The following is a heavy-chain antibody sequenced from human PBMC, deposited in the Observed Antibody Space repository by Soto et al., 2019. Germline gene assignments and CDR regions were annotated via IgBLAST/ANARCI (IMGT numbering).Heavy chain of an antibody. CDR1: GYTFTSYA. V-gene: IGHV1-3*01. CDR2: INAGNGNT. J-gene: IGHJ6*03. Sequence: GASVKVSCKASGYTFTSYAMHWVRQAPGQRLEWMGWINAGNGNTKYSQKFQGRVTITRDTSASTAYMELRSVTAADTAVYYCARGSSLSTSPPMDVWGKGTTVTVS. D-gene: IGHD2-2*01. CDR3: ARGSSLSTSPPMDV.